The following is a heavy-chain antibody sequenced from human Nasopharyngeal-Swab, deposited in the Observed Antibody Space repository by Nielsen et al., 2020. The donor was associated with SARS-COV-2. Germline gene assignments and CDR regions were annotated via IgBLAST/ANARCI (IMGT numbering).Heavy chain of an antibody. Sequence: ASVKVSCKVSGYTLTELSMHWVRQAPGKGLEWVGGFDPEDGETIYAQKSQGRVTMTEDTSTDTAYMELSSLTSEDTAVYYCTTVAGSYGRFDYWGQGTLVTVSS. D-gene: IGHD1-26*01. CDR1: GYTLTELS. CDR3: TTVAGSYGRFDY. V-gene: IGHV1-24*01. J-gene: IGHJ4*02. CDR2: FDPEDGET.